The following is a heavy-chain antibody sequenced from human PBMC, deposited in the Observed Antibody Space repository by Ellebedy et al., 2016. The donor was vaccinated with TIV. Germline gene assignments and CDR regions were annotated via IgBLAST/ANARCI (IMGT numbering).Heavy chain of an antibody. CDR1: GFTFSSYG. CDR2: ISYDGSNK. V-gene: IGHV3-30*18. Sequence: GGSLRLSCAASGFTFSSYGMHWVRQAPGKGLEWVAVISYDGSNKYYADSVKGRFTISRDNSKNTLYLQMNSLRAEDTAVYYCAKGWRYDSSGSADFDYWGQGTLVTVSS. J-gene: IGHJ4*02. CDR3: AKGWRYDSSGSADFDY. D-gene: IGHD3-22*01.